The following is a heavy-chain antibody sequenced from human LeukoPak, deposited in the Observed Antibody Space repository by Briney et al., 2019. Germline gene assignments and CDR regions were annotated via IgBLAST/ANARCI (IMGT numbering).Heavy chain of an antibody. J-gene: IGHJ6*04. CDR3: ARRSRSSSRYSSSHLVDV. D-gene: IGHD6-13*01. CDR1: GGSISSYY. V-gene: IGHV4-59*12. Sequence: SSETLSLTCTVSGGSISSYYWSWIRQPPGKGLEWIGYIYYSGSTNYNPSLKSRVTISVDTSKNQFSLKLSSVTAADTAVYYCARRSRSSSRYSSSHLVDVWGKGTTVTVPS. CDR2: IYYSGST.